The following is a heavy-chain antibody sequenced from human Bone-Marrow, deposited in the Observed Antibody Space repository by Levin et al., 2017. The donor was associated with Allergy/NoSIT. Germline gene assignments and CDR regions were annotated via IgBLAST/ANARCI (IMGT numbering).Heavy chain of an antibody. CDR3: ARDGGGGSVTMFYYYYMDV. J-gene: IGHJ6*03. Sequence: LSLTCAASGFTISNYAMHWVRQAPGKGLEWVAVISHDGSNKYYVDTVKGRFTISRDNSKTTVYLQMNSLTAEDTAVYYCARDGGGGSVTMFYYYYMDVWGKGTTVTVSS. CDR2: ISHDGSNK. CDR1: GFTISNYA. D-gene: IGHD3-16*01. V-gene: IGHV3-30*04.